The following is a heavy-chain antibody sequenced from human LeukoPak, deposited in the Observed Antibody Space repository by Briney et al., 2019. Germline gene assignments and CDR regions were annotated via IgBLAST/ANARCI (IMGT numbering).Heavy chain of an antibody. J-gene: IGHJ3*01. CDR2: IKEDGSEK. CDR3: VRDQGYCTSASCRGDAFDV. D-gene: IGHD2-2*01. CDR1: GFTFSGFW. Sequence: GGSLRLSCAASGFTFSGFWMSWVRQAPGKGLEWVAKIKEDGSEKYYVDSVKGRFTISRDNAKNSLSLQMHSLRDEDTAVYYCVRDQGYCTSASCRGDAFDVWGQGSMVSVSS. V-gene: IGHV3-7*01.